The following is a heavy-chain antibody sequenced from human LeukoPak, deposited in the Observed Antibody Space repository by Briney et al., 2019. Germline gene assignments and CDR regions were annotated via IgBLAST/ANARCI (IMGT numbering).Heavy chain of an antibody. Sequence: SETLSLTCAVYGGSFSGYYWTWIRQPPGRGLEWIGEINHSGSSNYNPSLKSRVTISVDTSKNQFSLKLSSVTAADTAVYYCARGNDFDYWGQGTLVTVSS. J-gene: IGHJ4*02. D-gene: IGHD1-1*01. V-gene: IGHV4-34*01. CDR2: INHSGSS. CDR3: ARGNDFDY. CDR1: GGSFSGYY.